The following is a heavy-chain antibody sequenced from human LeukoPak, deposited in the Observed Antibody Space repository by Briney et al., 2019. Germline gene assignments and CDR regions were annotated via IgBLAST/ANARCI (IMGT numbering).Heavy chain of an antibody. V-gene: IGHV4-4*07. D-gene: IGHD1-7*01. CDR1: GVSISSSY. CDR2: IYTSGSA. J-gene: IGHJ4*02. CDR3: ARDQALNWNYDVFDY. Sequence: PSETLSLTCTASGVSISSSYRSWIRPPAGKGLEWIGRIYTSGSANYNHSLKSRITMSVDTSKNQCSLKLSTVTAADTAVYYCARDQALNWNYDVFDYWGQGTLVTVSS.